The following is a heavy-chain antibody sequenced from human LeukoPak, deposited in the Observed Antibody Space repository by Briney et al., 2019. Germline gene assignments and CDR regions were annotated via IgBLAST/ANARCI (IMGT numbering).Heavy chain of an antibody. V-gene: IGHV4-4*07. J-gene: IGHJ6*03. Sequence: SETLSLTCTVSGGSISSYYRSWVRQPAGKGLEWIGRIYTSGSTNYNPSLKSRVTISVDNSENQFSLKLSSVTAADTAVYYCARSPERPQSGSPYYYYMDVWGKGTTVTVSS. D-gene: IGHD1-26*01. CDR3: ARSPERPQSGSPYYYYMDV. CDR2: IYTSGST. CDR1: GGSISSYY.